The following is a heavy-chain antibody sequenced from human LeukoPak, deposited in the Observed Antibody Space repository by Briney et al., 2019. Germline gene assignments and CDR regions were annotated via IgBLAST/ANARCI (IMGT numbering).Heavy chain of an antibody. CDR1: GSTFSSYA. CDR2: INGSGGST. J-gene: IGHJ6*02. CDR3: ARGGGLDV. V-gene: IGHV3-23*01. Sequence: GGSLRLSCAASGSTFSSYAMSWVRQAPGKGLEWVSAINGSGGSTYYADSVKGRFTISRDNAKNSLYLQMSNLRAEDTAVYFCARGGGLDVWGQGATVTVSS. D-gene: IGHD3-16*01.